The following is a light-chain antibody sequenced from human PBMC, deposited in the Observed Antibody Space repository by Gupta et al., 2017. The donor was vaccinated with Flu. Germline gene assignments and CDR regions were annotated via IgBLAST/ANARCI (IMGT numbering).Light chain of an antibody. V-gene: IGLV2-11*01. CDR3: CWYGDSKWL. CDR1: SNNIGGNDF. CDR2: DVR. J-gene: IGLJ2*01. Sequence: SALTQPRSVSGSLGQSVTISCTGSSNNIGGNDFVTWFQQYPGKAPKLMIYDVRQRPSAVPDRFSGSRSGNTASLTISGFQLEDEADYYCCWYGDSKWLFGGGTKLTVL.